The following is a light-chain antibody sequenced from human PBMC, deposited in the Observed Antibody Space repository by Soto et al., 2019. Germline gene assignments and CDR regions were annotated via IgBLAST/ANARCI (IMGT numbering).Light chain of an antibody. CDR2: STN. J-gene: IGLJ3*02. V-gene: IGLV8-61*01. CDR3: VLYMGSGSWV. Sequence: QAVVTQEPSFSVSPGATVTLTCGLSSGSVSTSYYPSWYQQTPGQDPRTLIYSTNTRSSGVPDRFSGSILGNKAALTITGSQADDESDYYCVLYMGSGSWVFGGGTKLTVL. CDR1: SGSVSTSYY.